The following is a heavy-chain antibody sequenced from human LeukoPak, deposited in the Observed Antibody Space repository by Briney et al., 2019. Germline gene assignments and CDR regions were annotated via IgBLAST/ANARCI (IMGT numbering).Heavy chain of an antibody. V-gene: IGHV4-61*02. CDR2: IYTSGST. D-gene: IGHD6-13*01. Sequence: SQTLSLTCTVSGGSINSGNDYWSWIRQPAGKELEWIGRIYTSGSTNYNPSLKSRVTISVDTSKNPFSLKLSSVTAADTAVYYCARLEIAAGGNRWFDPWGQGTLVTVSS. J-gene: IGHJ5*02. CDR1: GGSINSGNDY. CDR3: ARLEIAAGGNRWFDP.